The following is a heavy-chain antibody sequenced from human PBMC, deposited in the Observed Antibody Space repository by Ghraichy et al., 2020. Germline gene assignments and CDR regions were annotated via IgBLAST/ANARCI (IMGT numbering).Heavy chain of an antibody. V-gene: IGHV3-74*01. CDR2: IKSDGSST. Sequence: GGSLRLACAASGFTFSSYWMHWVRQAPGKGLVWVSRIKSDGSSTGYADSVKGRFTISRDNAKNTLYLQMNSLRAEDTAVYYCARGEMATVYWGQGTLVTVSS. D-gene: IGHD5-24*01. CDR1: GFTFSSYW. J-gene: IGHJ4*02. CDR3: ARGEMATVY.